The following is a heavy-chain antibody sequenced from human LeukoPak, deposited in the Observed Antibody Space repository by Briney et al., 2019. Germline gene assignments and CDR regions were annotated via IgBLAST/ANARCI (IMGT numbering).Heavy chain of an antibody. D-gene: IGHD6-13*01. CDR3: ARGSSWAFDY. CDR2: ISSSSSYI. CDR1: GFTFSSYS. J-gene: IGHJ4*02. V-gene: IGHV3-21*01. Sequence: GGSLRLSCAASGFTFSSYSMNGVRQAPGKGREWVSSISSSSSYIYYADSVKGRFTISRDNAKNSLYLQMNSLRAEDTAVYYCARGSSWAFDYWGQGTLVTVSS.